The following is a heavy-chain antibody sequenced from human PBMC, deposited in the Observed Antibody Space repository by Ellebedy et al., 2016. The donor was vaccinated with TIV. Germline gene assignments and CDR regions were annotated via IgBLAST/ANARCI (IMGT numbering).Heavy chain of an antibody. CDR1: GFIFSSYG. D-gene: IGHD3-10*01. J-gene: IGHJ4*02. Sequence: GESLKISCAASGFIFSSYGMHWVRQAPRKGLEWVAFIRYGGTYKFYAESVKGRFIISRDNSKKTLYLQMNSLRAEDKAVYYRAKDRLWRGSGTQTFDNWGQGTLVTVSS. V-gene: IGHV3-30*02. CDR3: AKDRLWRGSGTQTFDN. CDR2: IRYGGTYK.